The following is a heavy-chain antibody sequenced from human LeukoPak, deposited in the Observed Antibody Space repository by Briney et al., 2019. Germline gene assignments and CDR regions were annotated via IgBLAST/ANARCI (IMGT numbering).Heavy chain of an antibody. CDR3: ATETNGRDYDY. J-gene: IGHJ4*02. Sequence: GGSLRLSCTASGLTFSTSGFNWVRQAPGKGLEWVASIGPTGSDRYHADSIKGRFTISRDNANNFLYLQKKSLSAEETAVYYCATETNGRDYDYWGQGTLLTVSS. CDR2: IGPTGSDR. D-gene: IGHD1-14*01. CDR1: GLTFSTSG. V-gene: IGHV3-21*06.